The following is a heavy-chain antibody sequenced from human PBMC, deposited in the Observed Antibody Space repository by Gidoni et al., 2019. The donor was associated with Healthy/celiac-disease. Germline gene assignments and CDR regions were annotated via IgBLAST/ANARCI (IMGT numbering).Heavy chain of an antibody. V-gene: IGHV3-13*04. Sequence: EVQLVESGGGLVQPGGSLRLSCAASGFPFSSYDMHWVRQATGKGLEWVSAIGTAGDTYYPGSVKGRFTISRENAKNSLYLQMNSLRAGDTAVYYCAREQVAAVAGTYYYYYGMDVWGQGTTVTVSS. CDR1: GFPFSSYD. CDR2: IGTAGDT. J-gene: IGHJ6*02. CDR3: AREQVAAVAGTYYYYYGMDV. D-gene: IGHD6-19*01.